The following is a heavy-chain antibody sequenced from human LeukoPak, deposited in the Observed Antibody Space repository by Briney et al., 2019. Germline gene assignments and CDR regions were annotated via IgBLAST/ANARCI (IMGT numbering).Heavy chain of an antibody. CDR2: IIPILGIA. CDR3: ARGLYRWYPIL. D-gene: IGHD6-13*01. J-gene: IGHJ4*02. Sequence: SVKVSCEASGGTFSSYAISWVRQAPGQGLGWMGRIIPILGIANYAQKFQGRVTITADKSTSTAYMELSSLRSEDTAVYYCARGLYRWYPILWGQGTLVTVSS. V-gene: IGHV1-69*04. CDR1: GGTFSSYA.